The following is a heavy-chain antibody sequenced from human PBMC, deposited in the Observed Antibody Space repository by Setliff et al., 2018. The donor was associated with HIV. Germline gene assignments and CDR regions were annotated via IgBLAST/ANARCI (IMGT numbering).Heavy chain of an antibody. CDR2: IYYSGNT. CDR3: VRVYGDYVEGAFDI. Sequence: PSETLSLPCTVSRASISSGCYYWSWIRQRPGEGLAWIGYIYYSGNTFSNPSLKIRVTMSVDTSKNQFSLKLSSVTAADTALYYCVRVYGDYVEGAFDIWGQGTMVTVSS. J-gene: IGHJ3*02. CDR1: RASISSGCYY. D-gene: IGHD4-17*01. V-gene: IGHV4-31*03.